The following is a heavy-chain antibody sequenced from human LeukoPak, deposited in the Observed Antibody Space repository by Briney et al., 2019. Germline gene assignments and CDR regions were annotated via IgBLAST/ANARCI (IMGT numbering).Heavy chain of an antibody. CDR1: GFTFSNAW. CDR2: IKSKTDGGTT. D-gene: IGHD1-7*01. Sequence: GGSLRLSCAASGFTFSNAWMSWVRQAPGKGLEWVGRIKSKTDGGTTDYAAPVKGRFTISRDDSKNTLYLQMNSLKTEDTAVYYCTTDPLNWNYGPSNWFDPWGQGTLVTVSS. V-gene: IGHV3-15*01. J-gene: IGHJ5*02. CDR3: TTDPLNWNYGPSNWFDP.